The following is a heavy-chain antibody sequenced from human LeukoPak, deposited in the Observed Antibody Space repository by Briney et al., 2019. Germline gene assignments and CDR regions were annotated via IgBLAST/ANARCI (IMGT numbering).Heavy chain of an antibody. J-gene: IGHJ6*02. CDR2: ISSSSSYI. Sequence: GGSLRLSCAASGFTFSSYSMNWVRQAPGKGLEWVSSISSSSSYIYYADSVKGRFTISRDNAKNSLYLQMNSLRAEDTAVYYCARDVIQWFGDRYYYYGMDVWGQGTTVTVSS. CDR3: ARDVIQWFGDRYYYYGMDV. CDR1: GFTFSSYS. V-gene: IGHV3-21*01. D-gene: IGHD3-10*01.